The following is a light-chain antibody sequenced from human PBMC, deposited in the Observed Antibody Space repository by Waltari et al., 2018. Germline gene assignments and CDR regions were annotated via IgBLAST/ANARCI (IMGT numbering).Light chain of an antibody. CDR3: LSRETSSTRV. Sequence: SSELTQDPAVSVALGQTVRITCQGDSLRRYYASWYQQRPGQAPLLVLYGQDNRPSGNPSPFPCSTSGNTAFLTITRAQAEDAGLYYRLSRETSSTRVFGGGT. CDR1: SLRRYY. J-gene: IGLJ3*02. CDR2: GQD. V-gene: IGLV3-19*01.